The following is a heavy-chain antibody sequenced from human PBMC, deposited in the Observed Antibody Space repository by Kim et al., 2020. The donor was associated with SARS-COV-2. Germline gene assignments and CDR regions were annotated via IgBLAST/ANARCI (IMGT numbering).Heavy chain of an antibody. J-gene: IGHJ6*02. CDR2: ISSSSSYI. Sequence: GGSLRLSCAASGFTFSSYSMNWVRQAPGKGLEWVSSISSSSSYIYYADSVKGRFTISRDNAKNSLYLQMNSLRAEDTAVYYCARELDCSGGSCYVLRKYYYYGMDVWGQGTTVTVSS. CDR1: GFTFSSYS. CDR3: ARELDCSGGSCYVLRKYYYYGMDV. D-gene: IGHD2-15*01. V-gene: IGHV3-21*01.